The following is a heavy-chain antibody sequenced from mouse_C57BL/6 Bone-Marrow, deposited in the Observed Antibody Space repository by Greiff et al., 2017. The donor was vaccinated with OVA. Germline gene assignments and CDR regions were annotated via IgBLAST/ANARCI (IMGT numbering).Heavy chain of an antibody. V-gene: IGHV1-64*01. Sequence: QVQLKQPGAELVKPGASVKLSCKASGYTFTSYWMHWVKQRPGQGLEWIGMIHPNSGSTNYNEKFKSKATLTVDKSSSTAYMQLSSLTSGGSGVYYGGRGGYYVGGYWGQGTLVTVSA. J-gene: IGHJ3*01. D-gene: IGHD2-3*01. CDR2: IHPNSGST. CDR3: GRGGYYVGGY. CDR1: GYTFTSYW.